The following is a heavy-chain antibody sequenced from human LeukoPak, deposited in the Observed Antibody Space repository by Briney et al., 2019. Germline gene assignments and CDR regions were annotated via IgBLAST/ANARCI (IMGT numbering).Heavy chain of an antibody. V-gene: IGHV3-21*01. CDR3: ARSLGYSYGYVFDY. J-gene: IGHJ4*02. D-gene: IGHD5-18*01. CDR1: GFTFSSYS. Sequence: PGGSLRLSCAASGFTFSSYSMNWVRQAPGKGLEWVSSISSSSSYIYYADSVKGRFTISRDNAKNSLYLQMNSLRAEDTAVYYCARSLGYSYGYVFDYWGQGTQVTVSS. CDR2: ISSSSSYI.